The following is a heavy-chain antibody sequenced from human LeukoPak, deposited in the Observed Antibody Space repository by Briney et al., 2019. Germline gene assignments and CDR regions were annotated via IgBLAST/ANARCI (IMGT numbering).Heavy chain of an antibody. CDR3: ARGYPYYYDSSGPNWFDP. Sequence: SETLSLTCTVSGGSISSYDWSWIRQPAGKGLEWIGRIYTSGSTNYNPSLKSRVTISVDTSKNQFSLKLSSVTAADTAVYYCARGYPYYYDSSGPNWFDPWGQGTLVTVSS. V-gene: IGHV4-4*07. D-gene: IGHD3-22*01. J-gene: IGHJ5*02. CDR1: GGSISSYD. CDR2: IYTSGST.